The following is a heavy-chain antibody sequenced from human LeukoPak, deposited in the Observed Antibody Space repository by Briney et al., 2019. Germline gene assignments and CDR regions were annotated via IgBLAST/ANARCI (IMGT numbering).Heavy chain of an antibody. CDR2: IRSKAYGGTT. CDR3: SRERYSYGPFDY. J-gene: IGHJ4*02. CDR1: GLTFGNFG. Sequence: GGSLRLSCTASGLTFGNFGMSWVRQAPGKGLQWVGFIRSKAYGGTTEYAASVKGRFTISRDDSTRIAYLQMNSLKTDDTGVYYCSRERYSYGPFDYWGQGTLVTVSS. D-gene: IGHD5-18*01. V-gene: IGHV3-49*04.